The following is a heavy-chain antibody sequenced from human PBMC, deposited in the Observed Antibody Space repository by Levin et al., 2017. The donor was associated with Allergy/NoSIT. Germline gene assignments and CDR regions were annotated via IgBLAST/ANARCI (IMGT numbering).Heavy chain of an antibody. J-gene: IGHJ3*02. CDR2: ISWNSGSI. D-gene: IGHD3-10*01. CDR1: GFTFDDYA. Sequence: GGSLRLSCAASGFTFDDYAMHWVRQAPGKGLEWVSGISWNSGSIGYADSVKGRFTISRDNAKNSLYLQMNSLRAEDTALYYCAKDTIASGGDAFDSWGQGTMVTVSS. CDR3: AKDTIASGGDAFDS. V-gene: IGHV3-9*01.